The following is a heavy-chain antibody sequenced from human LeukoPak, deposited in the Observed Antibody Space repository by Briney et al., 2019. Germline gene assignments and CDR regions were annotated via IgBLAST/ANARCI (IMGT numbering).Heavy chain of an antibody. CDR1: GFTFSSYA. J-gene: IGHJ5*02. CDR3: ASGYGSGSGT. D-gene: IGHD3-10*01. Sequence: GGSLRLSCAASGFTFSSYAMSWVRQAPGKGLEWVSAISGSGGNTYYADSVKGRFTISRDNSKNTLYLQMNSLRAEDTAVYYCASGYGSGSGTWGQGTLVTVSS. CDR2: ISGSGGNT. V-gene: IGHV3-23*01.